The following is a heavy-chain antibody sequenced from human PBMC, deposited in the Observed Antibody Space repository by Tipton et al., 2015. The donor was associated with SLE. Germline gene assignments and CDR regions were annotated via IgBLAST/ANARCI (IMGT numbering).Heavy chain of an antibody. CDR3: ARDEQLGLRY. Sequence: TLSLTCAVYGGSFSGYYWSWIRQPPGKGLEWIGEINHSGSTNYNPSLKSRATISVDASKNQFSLKLSSVTAADTAVYYCARDEQLGLRYWGQGTLVTVSS. J-gene: IGHJ4*02. V-gene: IGHV4-34*01. CDR1: GGSFSGYY. CDR2: INHSGST. D-gene: IGHD6-6*01.